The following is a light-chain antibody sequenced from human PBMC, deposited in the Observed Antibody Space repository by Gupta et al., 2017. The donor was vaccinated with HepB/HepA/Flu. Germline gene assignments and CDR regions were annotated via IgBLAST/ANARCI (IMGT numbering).Light chain of an antibody. CDR1: ESISTW. Sequence: DIQMTQSPSTLSASVGDRVTLTCRASESISTWLAWYQQKPGKAPKLLIYRASTVESGVPSRFSGSGSGTELTLTISSLQPADFATYYCQHDHRSSRTFGQGTKVEI. CDR2: RAS. J-gene: IGKJ1*01. V-gene: IGKV1-5*03. CDR3: QHDHRSSRT.